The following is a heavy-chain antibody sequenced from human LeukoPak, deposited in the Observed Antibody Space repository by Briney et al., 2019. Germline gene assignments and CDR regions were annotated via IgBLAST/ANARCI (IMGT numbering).Heavy chain of an antibody. D-gene: IGHD3-3*01. V-gene: IGHV1-69*13. Sequence: SVKVSCKASGYTFTSYGISWVRQAPGQGLEWMGGIIPIFGTANYAQKFQGRVTITADESTSTAYMELSSLRSEDTAVYYCAKAPGYDFWSGYFVRDEGSGAFDIWGQGTMVTVSS. CDR1: GYTFTSYG. CDR3: AKAPGYDFWSGYFVRDEGSGAFDI. CDR2: IIPIFGTA. J-gene: IGHJ3*02.